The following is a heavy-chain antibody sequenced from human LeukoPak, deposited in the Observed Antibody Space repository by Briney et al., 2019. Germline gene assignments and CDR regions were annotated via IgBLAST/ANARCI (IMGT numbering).Heavy chain of an antibody. CDR2: ISSSSSYI. D-gene: IGHD4-23*01. CDR1: GFTFSSYS. CDR3: ARDFESVLRWSRYFDY. V-gene: IGHV3-21*01. Sequence: PGGSLRLSCAASGFTFSSYSMNWVRQAPGKGLEWVSSISSSSSYIYYADSVKGRFTISRDNAKNSLYLQMNSLRAEDTAVYYCARDFESVLRWSRYFDYWGQGTLVTVSS. J-gene: IGHJ4*02.